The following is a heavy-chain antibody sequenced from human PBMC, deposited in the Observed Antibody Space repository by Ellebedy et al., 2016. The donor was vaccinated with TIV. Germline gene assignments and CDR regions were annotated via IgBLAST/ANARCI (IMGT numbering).Heavy chain of an antibody. V-gene: IGHV1-69*13. J-gene: IGHJ4*02. D-gene: IGHD1-26*01. Sequence: ASVKVSCKASGGTSSSYAISWVRQAPGQGLEWMGGIIPIFGTANYAQKFQGRVTITADESTSTAYMELSSLRSEDTAVYYCARDHTSSGAIDYWGQGTLVTVSS. CDR1: GGTSSSYA. CDR3: ARDHTSSGAIDY. CDR2: IIPIFGTA.